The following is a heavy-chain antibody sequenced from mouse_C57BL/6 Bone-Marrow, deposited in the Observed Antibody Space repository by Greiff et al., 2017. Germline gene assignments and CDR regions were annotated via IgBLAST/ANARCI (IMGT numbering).Heavy chain of an antibody. Sequence: EVQLQQSGAELVRPGASVKLSCTASGFNIKDDYMHWVKQRPEQGLEWIGWIDPENGDTAYASKFQGKATITADTSSNTAYLQLSSLTSEDTAVYYCTTDYGYYFDYWGQGTTLTVSS. CDR2: IDPENGDT. D-gene: IGHD2-2*01. J-gene: IGHJ2*01. CDR1: GFNIKDDY. CDR3: TTDYGYYFDY. V-gene: IGHV14-4*01.